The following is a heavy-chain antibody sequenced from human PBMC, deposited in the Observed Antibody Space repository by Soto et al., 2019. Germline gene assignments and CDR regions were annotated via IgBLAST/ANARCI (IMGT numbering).Heavy chain of an antibody. D-gene: IGHD2-15*01. CDR2: IIPIFGTA. J-gene: IGHJ2*01. V-gene: IGHV1-69*12. Sequence: QVQLVQSGAEVKKPGSSVKVSCKASGGTFSSYAISWVRQAPGQGLEWMGGIIPIFGTANYAQKFQGRVTITADESTSTAYMELSSLRSDDTAVYYCARVADGGRRNWYFDLWGRGTLVTVSS. CDR1: GGTFSSYA. CDR3: ARVADGGRRNWYFDL.